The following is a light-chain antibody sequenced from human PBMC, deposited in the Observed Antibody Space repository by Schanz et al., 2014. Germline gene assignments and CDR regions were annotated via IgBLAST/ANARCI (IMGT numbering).Light chain of an antibody. CDR3: QQYDNWPWT. J-gene: IGKJ1*01. CDR2: GAS. V-gene: IGKV3-15*01. CDR1: QSVSSN. Sequence: EIVMTQSPATLSVSPGERATLSCRASQSVSSNLAWYQQKPGQAPRLLIYGASTRATDIPARFSGSGSGTEFTLTINSLQSEDFAVYYCQQYDNWPWTFGQGTKVEIK.